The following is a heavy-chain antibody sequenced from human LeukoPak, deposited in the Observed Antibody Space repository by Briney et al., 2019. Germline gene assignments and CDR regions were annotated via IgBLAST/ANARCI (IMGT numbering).Heavy chain of an antibody. D-gene: IGHD3-10*01. J-gene: IGHJ6*02. CDR3: ARDGGSGSPHGGHYYYGMDV. Sequence: GASVKVSCKASGGTFSSYAISWVRQAPGQGLEWMGGIIPIFGTTNYAQKFQGRVTITADESTSTAYMELSSPRAEDTAVYYCARDGGSGSPHGGHYYYGMDVWGQGTTVTVSS. CDR2: IIPIFGTT. V-gene: IGHV1-69*13. CDR1: GGTFSSYA.